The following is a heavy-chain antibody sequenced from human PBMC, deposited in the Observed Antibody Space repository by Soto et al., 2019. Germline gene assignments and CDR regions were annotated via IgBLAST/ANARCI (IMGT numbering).Heavy chain of an antibody. CDR1: GVTVSSYA. CDR3: PTCSNGSLLHPYFLRSFIND. CDR2: LIPIFGTA. D-gene: IGHD3-9*01. J-gene: IGHJ4*01. V-gene: IGHV1-69*13. Sequence: SVKVSYKASGVTVSSYAISGVRQAPGQGLEWMGGLIPIFGTANYAQKFQGRVTITADESTSTAYMELSSLRSEDTAVYSCPTCSNGSLLHPYFLRSFINDRGQRT.